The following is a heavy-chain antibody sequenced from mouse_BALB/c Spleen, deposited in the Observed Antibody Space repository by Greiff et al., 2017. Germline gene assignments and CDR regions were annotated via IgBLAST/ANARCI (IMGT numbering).Heavy chain of an antibody. V-gene: IGHV1-54*01. CDR3: TEGNDYLYAMDY. Sequence: QVQLQQSGAELVRPGTSVKVSCKASGYAFTNYLIEWVKQRPGQGLEWIGVINPGSGGTNYNEKFKGKAKLTAVTSTSTAYMELSSLTNEDSAVYYCTEGNDYLYAMDYWGQGTSVTVSS. CDR2: INPGSGGT. J-gene: IGHJ4*01. CDR1: GYAFTNYL. D-gene: IGHD2-4*01.